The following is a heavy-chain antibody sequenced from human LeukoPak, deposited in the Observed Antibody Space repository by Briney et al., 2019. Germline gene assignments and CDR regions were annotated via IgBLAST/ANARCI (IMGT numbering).Heavy chain of an antibody. J-gene: IGHJ4*02. CDR3: ERGLRYFDWLPFDY. V-gene: IGHV1-18*01. CDR2: ISAYNGNT. CDR1: GYTFTSYG. Sequence: ASVKVSCKASGYTFTSYGISWVRQAPGQGLEWMGWISAYNGNTNYAQKLQGRVTMTTDTSTSTAYMELRSLRSDDTAVYYCERGLRYFDWLPFDYWGQGTLVTVSS. D-gene: IGHD3-9*01.